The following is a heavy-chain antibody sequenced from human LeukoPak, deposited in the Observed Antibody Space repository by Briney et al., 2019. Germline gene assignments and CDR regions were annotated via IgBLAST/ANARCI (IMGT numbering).Heavy chain of an antibody. Sequence: GGSLRLSCAASGFTFSSYWMSWVRQAPGKGLEWVANIKQDGSEKIYVDSVKGRFTISRDNAKNSLYLQMNSLRAEDTAVYYCARERGGYCSSTSCSNAIDYWGQGTLVTVSS. V-gene: IGHV3-7*01. CDR1: GFTFSSYW. CDR2: IKQDGSEK. J-gene: IGHJ4*02. CDR3: ARERGGYCSSTSCSNAIDY. D-gene: IGHD2-2*01.